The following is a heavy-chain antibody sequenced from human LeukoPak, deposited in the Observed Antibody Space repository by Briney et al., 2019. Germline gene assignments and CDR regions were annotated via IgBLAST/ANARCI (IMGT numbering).Heavy chain of an antibody. CDR2: IRYDGSNK. D-gene: IGHD2-15*01. V-gene: IGHV3-30*02. CDR1: GFTFSSYA. J-gene: IGHJ3*02. Sequence: PGGSLRLSCAASGFTFSSYAMSWVRQAPGKGLEWVAFIRYDGSNKYYADSVKGRFTISRDNSKNTLYLQMNSLRAEDTAVNYCSTYLVVAATSDGVDAFDIWGQGTMVTVSS. CDR3: STYLVVAATSDGVDAFDI.